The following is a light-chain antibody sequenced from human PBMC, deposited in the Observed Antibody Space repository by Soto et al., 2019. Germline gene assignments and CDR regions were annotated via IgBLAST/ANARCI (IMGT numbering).Light chain of an antibody. CDR2: DGS. V-gene: IGKV1-5*01. CDR1: QSIGGW. CDR3: QKYDSYSLT. Sequence: DIQMTQSPSTLSASVGDRVTITCRASQSIGGWLAWYQQKPGKAPNLLIFDGSSLKIGVPSRFSGSGSATEFTLTISSLQPVDFASYYCQKYDSYSLTFGQGTKVEIK. J-gene: IGKJ1*01.